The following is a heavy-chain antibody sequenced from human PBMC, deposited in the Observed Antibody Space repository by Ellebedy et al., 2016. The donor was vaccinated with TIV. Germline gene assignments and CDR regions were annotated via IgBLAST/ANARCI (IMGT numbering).Heavy chain of an antibody. D-gene: IGHD5-12*01. CDR3: ASPGDSGYDWETTFDY. CDR2: INPSGGST. J-gene: IGHJ4*02. Sequence: ASVKVSXXASGGTFSSYAISWVRQAPGQGLEWMGIINPSGGSTSYAQKFQGRVTMTRDTSTSTVYMELSSLRSEDTAVYYCASPGDSGYDWETTFDYWGQGTLVTVSS. V-gene: IGHV1-46*01. CDR1: GGTFSSYA.